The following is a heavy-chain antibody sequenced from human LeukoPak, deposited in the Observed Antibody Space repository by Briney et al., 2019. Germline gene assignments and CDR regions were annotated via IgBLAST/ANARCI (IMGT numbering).Heavy chain of an antibody. CDR1: GVSISSYY. CDR3: ARAGGYSYGNFDY. CDR2: IYYSGST. D-gene: IGHD5-18*01. V-gene: IGHV4-59*01. J-gene: IGHJ4*02. Sequence: SETLSLTCTVSGVSISSYYWSWLRQPPGKGLEWSGYIYYSGSTNYNPSLKSRVTISLDTSKDQFSLKLSSVTAADTAVYYCARAGGYSYGNFDYWGQGTLVTVSS.